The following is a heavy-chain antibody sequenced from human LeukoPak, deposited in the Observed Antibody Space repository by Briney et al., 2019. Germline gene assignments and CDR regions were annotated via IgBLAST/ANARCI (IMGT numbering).Heavy chain of an antibody. J-gene: IGHJ4*02. Sequence: GGSLRLSCAASGFTFSSYSMNWVRQAPAKGLEWVSYISSSSSTIYYADSVKGRFTISRDNAKNSLYLQMNSLRAEDTAVYYCARDLATVTTVWGQGGLVTVSS. CDR3: ARDLATVTTV. CDR1: GFTFSSYS. CDR2: ISSSSSTI. D-gene: IGHD4-17*01. V-gene: IGHV3-48*04.